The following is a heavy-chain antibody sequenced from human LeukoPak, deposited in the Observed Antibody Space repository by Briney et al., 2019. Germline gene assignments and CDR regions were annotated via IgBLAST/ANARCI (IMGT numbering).Heavy chain of an antibody. CDR3: ASGSLGDGYGVGDYYQYMDV. CDR2: IMPLFGTA. V-gene: IGHV1-69*05. J-gene: IGHJ6*03. Sequence: GASVKVSCKASGGTFNSYAISWVRQAPGQGLEWMGGIMPLFGTANYAQEFQGRVTSTTDESASTAYMEVSSLRFEDTAVYYCASGSLGDGYGVGDYYQYMDVWGKGTTVTVSS. CDR1: GGTFNSYA. D-gene: IGHD5-24*01.